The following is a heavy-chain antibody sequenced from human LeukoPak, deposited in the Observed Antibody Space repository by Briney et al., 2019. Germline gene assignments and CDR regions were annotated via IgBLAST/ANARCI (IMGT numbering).Heavy chain of an antibody. J-gene: IGHJ6*02. D-gene: IGHD1-26*01. V-gene: IGHV4-4*07. Sequence: PSETLSLTCTVSGGSISGSYWNWIRQPPGKGLEWIGRIYTSGSTNYNPSLKSRVTMSVDTSKNQFSLKLSSVTAADTAVYYCARVGATTNYYYGMDVWGQGTTVTVSS. CDR1: GGSISGSY. CDR2: IYTSGST. CDR3: ARVGATTNYYYGMDV.